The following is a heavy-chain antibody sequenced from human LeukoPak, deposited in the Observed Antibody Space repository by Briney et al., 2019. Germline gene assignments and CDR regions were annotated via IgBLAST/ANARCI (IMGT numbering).Heavy chain of an antibody. CDR1: GGSISSGSYY. D-gene: IGHD2-15*01. V-gene: IGHV4-61*02. Sequence: SQTLSLTCTVSGGSISSGSYYWSWIRQPAGKGLECIGRIYTSGSTNYNPSLKSRVTISLDTSKNHFSLKLSSVTAADTAVYYCARFPSSIVVVVAADALDIWGQGTMVTVSS. CDR3: ARFPSSIVVVVAADALDI. CDR2: IYTSGST. J-gene: IGHJ3*02.